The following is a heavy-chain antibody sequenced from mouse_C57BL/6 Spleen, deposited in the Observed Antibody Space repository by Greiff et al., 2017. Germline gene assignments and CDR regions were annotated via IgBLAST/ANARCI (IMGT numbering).Heavy chain of an antibody. CDR3: ARDITP. J-gene: IGHJ4*01. Sequence: EVMLVESGGGLVKPGGSLKLSCAASGFTFSSYAMSWVRQTPEKRLEWVATISDGGSYTYYPDNVKGRFTISRDNAKNNLYLQMSHLKSEDTAMYYCARDITPGGQGTSVTVSS. CDR2: ISDGGSYT. V-gene: IGHV5-4*01. D-gene: IGHD1-1*01. CDR1: GFTFSSYA.